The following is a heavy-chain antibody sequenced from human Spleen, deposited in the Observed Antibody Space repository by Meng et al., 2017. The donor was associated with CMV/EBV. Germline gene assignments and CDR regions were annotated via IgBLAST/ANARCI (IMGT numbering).Heavy chain of an antibody. D-gene: IGHD3-10*01. J-gene: IGHJ6*02. CDR1: GFNLSVYT. CDR2: ISGSSSYI. V-gene: IGHV3-21*01. Sequence: GGSLRLSCAASGFNLSVYTMNWVRQAAGKGPEWVSCISGSSSYIYYADSVKGRFTISRDNAKNSLYLQMNSLRAEDTAVYYCARAPSGVNYYYYYGMDVWGQGTTVTVSS. CDR3: ARAPSGVNYYYYYGMDV.